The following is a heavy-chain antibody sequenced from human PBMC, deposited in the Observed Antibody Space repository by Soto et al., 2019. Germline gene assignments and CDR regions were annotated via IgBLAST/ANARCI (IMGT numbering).Heavy chain of an antibody. CDR2: INPVGGLT. J-gene: IGHJ4*02. D-gene: IGHD2-21*02. V-gene: IGHV1-46*01. CDR1: GYTFTSYY. Sequence: QVQLVQSGAEVTKPGASVKLSCKASGYTFTSYYIHWVRQAPGQGLEWVAMINPVGGLTKNAQMFQGRVTRTRDTSTGTVDMELSSLTSADTAVYYCARGPSCGGDCYLFDYWGKGSLVTVSS. CDR3: ARGPSCGGDCYLFDY.